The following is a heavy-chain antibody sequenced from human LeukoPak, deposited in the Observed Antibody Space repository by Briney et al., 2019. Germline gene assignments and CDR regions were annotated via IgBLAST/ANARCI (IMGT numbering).Heavy chain of an antibody. V-gene: IGHV4-34*01. CDR2: INHSGST. D-gene: IGHD5-18*01. J-gene: IGHJ4*02. Sequence: SETLSLTCAVYGGSFSGYYWSWIRQPPGKGLEWIGEINHSGSTNYNPSLKSRVTISVDTSKNQFSLKLSSVTAADTAVYYCASLSDTAMVRLDYWGQGTLVTVSS. CDR3: ASLSDTAMVRLDY. CDR1: GGSFSGYY.